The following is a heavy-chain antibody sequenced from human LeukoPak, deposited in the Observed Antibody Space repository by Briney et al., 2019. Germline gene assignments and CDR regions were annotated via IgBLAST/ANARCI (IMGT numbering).Heavy chain of an antibody. Sequence: PSETLSLTCIVSGGSITNYYWSWIRQPAGKGLEWIGRIYSSGSTNYKPSLKSRVTMSVDTSKNQFSLNLTSVTAADTALYYCARDSTGGRAFDIWGQGTMVTVSS. CDR1: GGSITNYY. CDR2: IYSSGST. V-gene: IGHV4-4*07. J-gene: IGHJ3*02. D-gene: IGHD7-27*01. CDR3: ARDSTGGRAFDI.